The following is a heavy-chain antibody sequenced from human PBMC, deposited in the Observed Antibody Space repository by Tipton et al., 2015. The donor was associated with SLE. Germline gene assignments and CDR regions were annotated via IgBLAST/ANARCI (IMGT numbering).Heavy chain of an antibody. Sequence: TLSLTCAVFGGSISRSNWCSWVRQPPGKGLEWIGEIYHSGSTNYNPSLKSRVTISVDTSKNQFSLKLSSATAADTAVYYCARAPGLDRDYYYYYYMDVWGKGTTVTVSS. CDR3: ARAPGLDRDYYYYYYMDV. V-gene: IGHV4-4*02. CDR1: GGSISRSNW. CDR2: IYHSGST. J-gene: IGHJ6*03. D-gene: IGHD3/OR15-3a*01.